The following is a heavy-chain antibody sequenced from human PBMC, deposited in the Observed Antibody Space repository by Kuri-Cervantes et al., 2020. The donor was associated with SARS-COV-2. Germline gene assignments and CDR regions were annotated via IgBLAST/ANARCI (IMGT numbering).Heavy chain of an antibody. CDR3: AGGDAFDI. CDR2: TYYRSRWYD. V-gene: IGHV6-1*01. J-gene: IGHJ3*02. CDR1: GDSVSSNSAA. Sequence: LRLSCAISGDSVSSNSAAWNWIRQSPSRGLEWLGRTYYRSRWYDDYAVSVRSRITINPDTSKNQFSLLLNSVTPEDTAVYYCAGGDAFDIWGQGTMVTVSS.